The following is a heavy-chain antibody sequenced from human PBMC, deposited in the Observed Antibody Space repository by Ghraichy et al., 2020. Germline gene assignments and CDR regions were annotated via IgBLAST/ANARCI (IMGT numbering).Heavy chain of an antibody. Sequence: SETLSLTCTVSGGSISSGGYYWSWIRQHPGKGLEWIGYIYYSGSTYYNPSLKSRVTISIDTSKNQFSLNLTSVTAADTAVYYCARDPEGYNWFDPWGQGTLVTV. CDR3: ARDPEGYNWFDP. D-gene: IGHD7-27*01. CDR1: GGSISSGGYY. J-gene: IGHJ5*02. CDR2: IYYSGST. V-gene: IGHV4-31*03.